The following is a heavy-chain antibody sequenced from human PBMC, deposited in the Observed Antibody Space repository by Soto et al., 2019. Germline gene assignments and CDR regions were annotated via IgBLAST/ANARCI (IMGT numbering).Heavy chain of an antibody. Sequence: PSETLSLTCAVSGYSISSGYYWGWIRQPPGKGLEWIGSIYHSGSTYYNPSLKSRVTISVDTSKNQFSLKLSSVTAADTAVYYCVRAVAVAAKDRYYFDYWGPGTLVTVS. D-gene: IGHD6-19*01. J-gene: IGHJ4*02. CDR2: IYHSGST. CDR3: VRAVAVAAKDRYYFDY. CDR1: GYSISSGYY. V-gene: IGHV4-38-2*01.